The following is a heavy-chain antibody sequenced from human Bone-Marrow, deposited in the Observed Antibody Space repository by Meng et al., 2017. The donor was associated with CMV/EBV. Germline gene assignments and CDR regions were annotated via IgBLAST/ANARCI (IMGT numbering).Heavy chain of an antibody. J-gene: IGHJ6*02. CDR1: GGSISSYY. Sequence: SEPLSLTCTVSGGSISSYYWSWIRQPPGKGLEWIGYIYYSGSTNYNPSLKSRVTISVDTSKNQFSLKLSSVTAADTAVYYCARALRRSWQQLVYYYGMDVWGQGTTVTVSS. CDR3: ARALRRSWQQLVYYYGMDV. V-gene: IGHV4-59*01. D-gene: IGHD6-13*01. CDR2: IYYSGST.